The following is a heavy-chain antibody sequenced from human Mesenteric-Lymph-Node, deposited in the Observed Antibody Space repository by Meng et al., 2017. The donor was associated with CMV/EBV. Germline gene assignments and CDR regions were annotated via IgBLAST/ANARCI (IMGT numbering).Heavy chain of an antibody. Sequence: ASVKVSCKASGDTFTDFFIHWVRQAPGQRLEWMGWINPKRGDTHYAQKFQGRVTMTRDTSIATVYMELSSLKSDDTAVYYCARDKRYFEGLDAFDVWGQGTMVTVSS. J-gene: IGHJ3*01. V-gene: IGHV1-2*02. CDR3: ARDKRYFEGLDAFDV. CDR2: INPKRGDT. D-gene: IGHD3-9*01. CDR1: GDTFTDFF.